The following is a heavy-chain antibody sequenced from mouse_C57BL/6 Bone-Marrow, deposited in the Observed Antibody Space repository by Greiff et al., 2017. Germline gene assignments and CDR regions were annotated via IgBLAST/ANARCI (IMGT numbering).Heavy chain of an antibody. J-gene: IGHJ3*01. Sequence: QVQLQQPGAELVKPGASVKMSCKASGYTFTSYWITWVKQRPGQGLEWIGDIYPGSGSTNYNEKFKSKATLTVETSSSTAYMQLTSLTSEDSAVYYCASGGLLWLRRPWFAYWGQGTLVTVSA. CDR2: IYPGSGST. CDR1: GYTFTSYW. D-gene: IGHD2-2*01. V-gene: IGHV1-55*01. CDR3: ASGGLLWLRRPWFAY.